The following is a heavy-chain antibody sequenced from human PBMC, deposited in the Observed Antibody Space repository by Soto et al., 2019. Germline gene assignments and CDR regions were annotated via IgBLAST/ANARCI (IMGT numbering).Heavy chain of an antibody. CDR3: AGGAVAGSTRYLRTGRSYYYYGMDV. CDR2: IYTSGST. J-gene: IGHJ6*02. V-gene: IGHV4-4*07. Sequence: PSETLSLTCTVSGGPISSYYWSWIRQPAGKGLEWIGRIYTSGSTNYNPSLKSRVTMSVDTSKNQFSLKLSSVTAADTAVYYCAGGAVAGSTRYLRTGRSYYYYGMDVWGQGTTVTVSS. CDR1: GGPISSYY. D-gene: IGHD6-19*01.